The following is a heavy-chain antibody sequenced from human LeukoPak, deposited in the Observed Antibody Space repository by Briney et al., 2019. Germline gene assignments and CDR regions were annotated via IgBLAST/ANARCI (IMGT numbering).Heavy chain of an antibody. CDR3: ARERRGYYDSSGNPDY. CDR1: GGSISSGGYY. D-gene: IGHD3-22*01. V-gene: IGHV4-31*03. Sequence: SETLSLTGTVSGGSISSGGYYWSWIRQHPGKGLEWIGYIYYSGSTYYNPSLKSRVTISVDTSKNQFSLKLSSVTAADTAVYYCARERRGYYDSSGNPDYWGQGTLVTVSS. CDR2: IYYSGST. J-gene: IGHJ4*02.